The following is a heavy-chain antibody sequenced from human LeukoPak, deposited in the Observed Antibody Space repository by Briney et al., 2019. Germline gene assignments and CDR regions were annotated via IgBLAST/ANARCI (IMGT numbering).Heavy chain of an antibody. J-gene: IGHJ6*02. CDR2: ISGSGGST. D-gene: IGHD3-3*01. CDR3: AKAHTIFGVVISYYYYGMDV. V-gene: IGHV3-23*01. CDR1: GFTFSAHA. Sequence: PGGSLRLSCTTSGFTFSAHAMSWVRQAPGKGLEWVSAISGSGGSTYYADSVKGRFTISRDNSKNTLYLQMNSLRAEDTAVYYCAKAHTIFGVVISYYYYGMDVWGQGTTVTVSS.